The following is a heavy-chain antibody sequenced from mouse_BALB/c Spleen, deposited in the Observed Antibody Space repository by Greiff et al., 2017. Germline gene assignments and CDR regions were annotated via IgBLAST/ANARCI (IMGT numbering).Heavy chain of an antibody. V-gene: IGHV14-3*02. CDR3: ARGGNYDYYAMDY. J-gene: IGHJ4*01. CDR1: GFNIKDTY. CDR2: IDPANGNT. D-gene: IGHD2-1*01. Sequence: VQLQQSGAELVKPGASVKLSCTASGFNIKDTYMHWVKHRPEQGLEWIGRIDPANGNTKYDPKFQGKATITADTSSNTAYLQLSSLTSEDTAVYYCARGGNYDYYAMDYWGQGTSVTVSS.